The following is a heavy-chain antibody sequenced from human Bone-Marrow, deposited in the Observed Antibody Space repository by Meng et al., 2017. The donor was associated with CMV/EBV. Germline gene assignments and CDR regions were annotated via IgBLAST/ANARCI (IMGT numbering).Heavy chain of an antibody. V-gene: IGHV1-2*02. CDR3: ARGPYSSSDNWFDP. J-gene: IGHJ5*02. CDR2: INPNSGGT. CDR1: GYTFTGYY. Sequence: ASVKVSCKASGYTFTGYYMHWVRQAPGQGLEWMGWINPNSGGTNYAQKFQGRVTMTRDTSISTAYMELSRLRSDDTAVYYCARGPYSSSDNWFDPWGQGPLVPVSS. D-gene: IGHD6-13*01.